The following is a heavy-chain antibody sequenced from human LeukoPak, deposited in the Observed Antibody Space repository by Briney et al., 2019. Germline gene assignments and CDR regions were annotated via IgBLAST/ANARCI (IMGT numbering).Heavy chain of an antibody. D-gene: IGHD2-15*01. CDR2: IADDGSEK. V-gene: IGHV3-7*05. J-gene: IGHJ3*02. Sequence: PGGSLRLSCAASGFTFSNNWMGWVRQAPGKGLEWVANIADDGSEKYYVDSVKGRFTISRDNAKSSLYLQMNSLRAEDTALYYCARDANVVAATHDAFDIWGQGTMVTVSS. CDR1: GFTFSNNW. CDR3: ARDANVVAATHDAFDI.